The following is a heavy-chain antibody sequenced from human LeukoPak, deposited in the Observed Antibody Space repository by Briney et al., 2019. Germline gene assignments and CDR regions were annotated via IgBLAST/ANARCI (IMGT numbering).Heavy chain of an antibody. J-gene: IGHJ5*02. CDR1: GGSFSSYY. Sequence: SETLSLTCAVYGGSFSSYYWSWIRQPAGKGLEWIGRIYTSGSTNYNPSLKSRVTMSVDTSKNQFSLKLSSVTAADTAVYYCALAHGGYDPNRLWFDPWGQGTLVTVSS. CDR2: IYTSGST. V-gene: IGHV4-59*10. D-gene: IGHD5-12*01. CDR3: ALAHGGYDPNRLWFDP.